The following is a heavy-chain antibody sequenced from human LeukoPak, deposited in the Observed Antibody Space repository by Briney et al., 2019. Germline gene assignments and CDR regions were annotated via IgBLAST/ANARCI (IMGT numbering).Heavy chain of an antibody. Sequence: KPSGTLSLTCTVSGGSISSSSYYWGWIRQPPGEGLEWIGSIYYSGSTYYNPSLKSRVTISVDTSKNQFSLKLSSVTAADTAVYYCASFMAFFSYFDYWGQGTLVTVSS. V-gene: IGHV4-39*01. CDR3: ASFMAFFSYFDY. CDR2: IYYSGST. CDR1: GGSISSSSYY. D-gene: IGHD3-10*01. J-gene: IGHJ4*02.